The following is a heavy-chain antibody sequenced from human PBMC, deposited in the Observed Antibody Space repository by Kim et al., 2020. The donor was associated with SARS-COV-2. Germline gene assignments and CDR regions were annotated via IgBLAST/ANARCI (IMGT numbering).Heavy chain of an antibody. J-gene: IGHJ4*02. V-gene: IGHV4-39*01. CDR3: ARQLRIVATGLGY. CDR1: GGSISSSSYY. D-gene: IGHD5-12*01. CDR2: IYYSGST. Sequence: SETLSLTCTVSGGSISSSSYYWGWIRQPPGKGLEWIGSIYYSGSTYYNPSLKSRVTISVDTSKNQFSLKLSSVTAADTAVYYCARQLRIVATGLGYWGQGTLVTVSS.